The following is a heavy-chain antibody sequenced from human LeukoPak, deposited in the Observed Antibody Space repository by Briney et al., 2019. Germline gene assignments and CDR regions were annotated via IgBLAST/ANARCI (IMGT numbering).Heavy chain of an antibody. CDR2: ISSSSSTI. V-gene: IGHV3-48*01. D-gene: IGHD3-10*01. CDR3: ARDGRKRMTIILEPKRPYYWDF. Sequence: GGSLRLSCAASGFTFSSYSMNWVRQAPGKGLEWVSYISSSSSTIYYADSVKGRFTISRGNSKNTLYLQMNSLRAEDTAVYYCARDGRKRMTIILEPKRPYYWDFWGQGTLVTVSS. CDR1: GFTFSSYS. J-gene: IGHJ4*02.